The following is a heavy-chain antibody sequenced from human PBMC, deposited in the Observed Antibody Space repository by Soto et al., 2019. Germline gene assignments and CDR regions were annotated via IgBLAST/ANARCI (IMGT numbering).Heavy chain of an antibody. Sequence: GGSLRLSCAASGFIFSNYVMSWVRQTPGKGLEWVSAISGSGDTTYYADSVKGRFTTSRDNSKNTLYLQMNSLRAEDTAVYYCAKRAFYGSGIPNYYGMDVWGQGTAVTVSS. V-gene: IGHV3-23*01. CDR1: GFIFSNYV. D-gene: IGHD3-10*01. J-gene: IGHJ6*02. CDR2: ISGSGDTT. CDR3: AKRAFYGSGIPNYYGMDV.